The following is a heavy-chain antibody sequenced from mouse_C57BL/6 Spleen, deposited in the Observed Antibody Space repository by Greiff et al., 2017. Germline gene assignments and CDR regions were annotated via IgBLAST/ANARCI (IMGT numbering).Heavy chain of an antibody. CDR3: ARWDYYGSSYGAMDY. Sequence: VQLQQSGAELARPGASVKMSCKASGYTFTSYTMHWVKQRPGQGLEWIGYINPSSGYTKYNQKFKDKATLTADKSSSTAYMQLSSLTSEDSAVYYCARWDYYGSSYGAMDYWGQGTSVTVSS. D-gene: IGHD1-1*01. CDR1: GYTFTSYT. J-gene: IGHJ4*01. V-gene: IGHV1-4*01. CDR2: INPSSGYT.